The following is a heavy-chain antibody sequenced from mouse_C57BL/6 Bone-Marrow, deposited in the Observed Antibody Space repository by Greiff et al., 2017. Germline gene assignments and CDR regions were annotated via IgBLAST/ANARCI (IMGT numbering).Heavy chain of an antibody. V-gene: IGHV1-59*01. CDR3: ARETGRAWFAY. Sequence: QVQLQQPGAELVRPGTSVKLSCKASGYTFTSYWMHWVKQRPGQGLEWIGVIDPSDSYTYYNQKFKGKATLTVDTSSSTAYMQLSSLTSEDSAVXYCARETGRAWFAYWGQGTLVTVSA. J-gene: IGHJ3*01. CDR2: IDPSDSYT. D-gene: IGHD3-2*01. CDR1: GYTFTSYW.